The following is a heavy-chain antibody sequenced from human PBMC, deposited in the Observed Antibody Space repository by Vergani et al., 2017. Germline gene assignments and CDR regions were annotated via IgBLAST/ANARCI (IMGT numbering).Heavy chain of an antibody. J-gene: IGHJ3*02. CDR1: GYTFTDYY. D-gene: IGHD6-19*01. CDR2: VDTEDGET. Sequence: EVQLVQSGAEVKKPGATMKISCKVSGYTFTDYYMHWVQQAPGKGLEWMGLVDTEDGETIYAEKFQGRVTITAYTSTDTAYMELSSLRSEDTAVYYCXTNIAVAGLDAFDIWGQGTMVTVSS. CDR3: XTNIAVAGLDAFDI. V-gene: IGHV1-69-2*01.